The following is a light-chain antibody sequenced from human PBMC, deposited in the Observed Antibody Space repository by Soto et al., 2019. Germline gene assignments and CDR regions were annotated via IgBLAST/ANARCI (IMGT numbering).Light chain of an antibody. V-gene: IGKV3-15*01. CDR3: QQYNNGPTYT. Sequence: EIVMPQSPATLSVSPGERATLSCRASQSISSSLAWYQQKPGQAPRLLIYGASTRATGIPARFSGSGSGTEFTLTISSLQSEDFAVYYCQQYNNGPTYTFVQGTKLEIK. CDR1: QSISSS. CDR2: GAS. J-gene: IGKJ2*01.